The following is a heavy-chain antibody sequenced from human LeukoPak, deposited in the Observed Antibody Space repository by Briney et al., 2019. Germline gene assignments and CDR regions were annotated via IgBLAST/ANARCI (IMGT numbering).Heavy chain of an antibody. V-gene: IGHV5-51*01. CDR1: GYSFTSYW. Sequence: GESLKISCKGSGYSFTSYWIDWVRQMPGKGLEWMGIIYPGDSDTRYSPSFQGQVTISADKSISTAYLQWSSLKASDTAMYYCARHRATQYYYGSGSRRYNDYWGQGTLVTVSS. J-gene: IGHJ4*02. CDR3: ARHRATQYYYGSGSRRYNDY. D-gene: IGHD3-10*01. CDR2: IYPGDSDT.